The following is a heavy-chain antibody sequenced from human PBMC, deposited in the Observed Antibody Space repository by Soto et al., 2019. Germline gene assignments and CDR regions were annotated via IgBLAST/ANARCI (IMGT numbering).Heavy chain of an antibody. CDR1: GYTFTSYY. CDR3: ARRDGGYSYGVDY. D-gene: IGHD5-18*01. V-gene: IGHV1-46*01. CDR2: INPSGGST. J-gene: IGHJ4*02. Sequence: QVQLVQSGAEVKKSGASVKVSCKTSGYTFTSYYIHWVRQAPGQGLEWMGIINPSGGSTSYAQKFQGRVTMTRDTSTSTAYMELSSLRSEDTAVYYCARRDGGYSYGVDYWGQGTLVTVSS.